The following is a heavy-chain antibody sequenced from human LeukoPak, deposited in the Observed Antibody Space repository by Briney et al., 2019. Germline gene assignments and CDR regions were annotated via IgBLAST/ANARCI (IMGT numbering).Heavy chain of an antibody. D-gene: IGHD3/OR15-3a*01. CDR3: ASWTTTNWFDP. J-gene: IGHJ5*02. CDR1: GGSFSGYY. Sequence: SETLSLTCAVYGGSFSGYYWSWIRQPPGKGLEWIGEINHSGSTNYNPSLKSRVTISVDTSKNQFSLKLSSVTAAGTAVYYCASWTTTNWFDPWGQGTLVTVSS. CDR2: INHSGST. V-gene: IGHV4-34*01.